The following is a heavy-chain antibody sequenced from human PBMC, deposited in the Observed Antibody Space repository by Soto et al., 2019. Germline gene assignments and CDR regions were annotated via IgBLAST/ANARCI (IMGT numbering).Heavy chain of an antibody. CDR2: IWYDGSNK. J-gene: IGHJ6*03. Sequence: GGSLRLSCAASGFTFSSYGMHWVRQAPGKGLEWVAVIWYDGSNKYYADSVKGRFTISRDNSKNTLYLQMNSLRAEDTAVYYCARDPVATIMRRATSRAYYYYYMDVWGKGTTVTVSS. V-gene: IGHV3-33*01. CDR1: GFTFSSYG. D-gene: IGHD5-12*01. CDR3: ARDPVATIMRRATSRAYYYYYMDV.